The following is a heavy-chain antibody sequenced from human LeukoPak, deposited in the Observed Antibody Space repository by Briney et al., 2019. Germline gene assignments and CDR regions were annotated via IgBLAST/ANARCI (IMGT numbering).Heavy chain of an antibody. J-gene: IGHJ3*02. CDR1: GGSISSYY. CDR2: IYYSGST. D-gene: IGHD5-18*01. Sequence: SETLSLTCTVSGGSISSYYWSWIRQPPGKGLEWIGYIYYSGSTNYNPSLKSRVTISVDTSKYQFSLMLSSVTAADTAVYYCASADTAFTFDIWGQGTMVTVSS. V-gene: IGHV4-59*08. CDR3: ASADTAFTFDI.